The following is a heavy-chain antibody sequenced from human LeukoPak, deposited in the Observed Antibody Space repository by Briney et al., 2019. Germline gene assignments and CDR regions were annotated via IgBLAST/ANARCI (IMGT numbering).Heavy chain of an antibody. D-gene: IGHD6-13*01. CDR2: ISYDGSNK. V-gene: IGHV3-30*14. CDR3: ARERPAAASAFEI. CDR1: GFTFSSYA. J-gene: IGHJ3*02. Sequence: GRSLRLSCAASGFTFSSYAMHWVRQAPGKGLEWVAVISYDGSNKYYADSVKGRFTISRDNSKNTLYLQMNSLRAEDTAVYYCARERPAAASAFEIWGQGTMVTVSS.